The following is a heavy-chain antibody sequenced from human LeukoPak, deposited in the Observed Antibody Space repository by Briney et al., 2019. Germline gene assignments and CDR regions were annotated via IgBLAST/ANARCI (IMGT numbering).Heavy chain of an antibody. D-gene: IGHD6-19*01. CDR3: ARAKYNSGWYLDY. J-gene: IGHJ4*02. Sequence: RSSETLSLTCTVSGGSISSGDYYWTWIRQHPGKGRECIGYNHYSGSTYYNPSLKSRLTISVDTSKNQFSLKVSSVTAADTAVYYCARAKYNSGWYLDYWGQGTLVTVSS. CDR1: GGSISSGDYY. CDR2: NHYSGST. V-gene: IGHV4-31*03.